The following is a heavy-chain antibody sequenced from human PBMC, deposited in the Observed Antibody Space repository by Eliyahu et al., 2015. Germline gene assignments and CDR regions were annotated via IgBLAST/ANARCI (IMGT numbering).Heavy chain of an antibody. J-gene: IGHJ4*02. CDR1: XFXFXTYD. CDR2: IGTGGDT. V-gene: IGHV3-13*01. Sequence: EVQXVESGGGLVQPGGSLRXSCAASXFXFXTYDMHWVRQPIGKGLEWVSGIGTGGDTHYPGSVKGRFTISRENAKNSLYLQMNSLRAGDTAVYYCARGFSLAGTTSMFDYWGQGALVTVSS. CDR3: ARGFSLAGTTSMFDY. D-gene: IGHD1-7*01.